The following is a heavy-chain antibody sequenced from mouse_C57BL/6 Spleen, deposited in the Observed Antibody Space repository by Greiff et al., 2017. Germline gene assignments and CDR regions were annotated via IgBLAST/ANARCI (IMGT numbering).Heavy chain of an antibody. V-gene: IGHV1-81*01. Sequence: QVQLQQSGAELARPGASVKLSCKASGYTFTSYGISWVKQRPGQGLEWIGEIYPRSGNTYYNEKFKGKATLTADKSSSTAYMELRSLTSEDSAVYFCARSRDYGPAIAYWGQGTLVTVSA. J-gene: IGHJ3*01. CDR2: IYPRSGNT. CDR1: GYTFTSYG. CDR3: ARSRDYGPAIAY. D-gene: IGHD2-4*01.